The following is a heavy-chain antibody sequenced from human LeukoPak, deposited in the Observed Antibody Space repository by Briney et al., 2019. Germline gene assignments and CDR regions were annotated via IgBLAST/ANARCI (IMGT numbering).Heavy chain of an antibody. CDR2: INHSGST. CDR3: ARRRAYYYYYMDV. CDR1: GGSFSGYY. J-gene: IGHJ6*03. Sequence: SETLSLTCAVYGGSFSGYYWSWIRQPPGKGLEWIGEINHSGSTNYNPSLKSRVTISVDTSKNQFSLKLSSVTAADTAVYYCARRRAYYYYYMDVWGKGTTVTISS. V-gene: IGHV4-34*01.